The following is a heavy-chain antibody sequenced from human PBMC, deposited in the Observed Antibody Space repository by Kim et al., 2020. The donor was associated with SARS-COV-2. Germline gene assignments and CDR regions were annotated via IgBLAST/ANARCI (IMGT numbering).Heavy chain of an antibody. CDR2: IHPVDSAT. V-gene: IGHV5-51*01. CDR3: AIWNCYSSGYDY. CDR1: GYSFTSYW. J-gene: IGHJ4*01. Sequence: GESMKISCKGSGYSFTSYWIGLVRQMPGKVLVWMGFIHPVDSATRYSPSLQGHVTISAATSITTAYLPLSSLKASYTAMYYCAIWNCYSSGYDY. D-gene: IGHD5-18*01.